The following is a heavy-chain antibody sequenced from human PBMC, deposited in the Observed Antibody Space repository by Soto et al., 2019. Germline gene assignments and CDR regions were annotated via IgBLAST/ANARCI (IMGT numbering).Heavy chain of an antibody. CDR3: ARRTYSSIWYADY. J-gene: IGHJ4*02. CDR1: GDSVGSSSYY. D-gene: IGHD6-13*01. Sequence: SETLSLTCTVSGDSVGSSSYYWGWIRQPPGKGLEWIGTIYYTGSSYYNPSLKSRVTISVDTSKNQFSLMLTSVTAADTAVYYCARRTYSSIWYADYWGQGTLVTVSS. V-gene: IGHV4-39*01. CDR2: IYYTGSS.